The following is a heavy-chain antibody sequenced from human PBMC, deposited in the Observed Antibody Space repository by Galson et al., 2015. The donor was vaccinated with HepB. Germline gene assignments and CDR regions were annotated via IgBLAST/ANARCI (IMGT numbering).Heavy chain of an antibody. CDR1: GYTFTSYG. CDR2: INAGNGNT. CDR3: ARDRGYFDGSGYYYSSAPFDY. D-gene: IGHD3-22*01. J-gene: IGHJ4*02. Sequence: SVKVSCKASGYTFTSYGIHWVRQAPGQRLEWMGWINAGNGNTKYSQKFPGRVTITRDTSASTAYMELSSLRSEDTAVYYCARDRGYFDGSGYYYSSAPFDYWGQGTLVTVSS. V-gene: IGHV1-3*01.